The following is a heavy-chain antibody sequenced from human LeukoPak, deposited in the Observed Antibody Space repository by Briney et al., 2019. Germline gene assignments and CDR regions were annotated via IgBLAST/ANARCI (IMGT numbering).Heavy chain of an antibody. CDR2: INSDGSST. V-gene: IGHV3-74*01. Sequence: GGSLRLSCAASGFTFSSYWMYWVRQAPGKGLVWVSRINSDGSSTSYADSVKGRFTISRDNAKNTLYLQMNSLRAEDTAVYYCARSGTHYYDSSGYGYWGQGTLDTVSS. D-gene: IGHD3-22*01. CDR1: GFTFSSYW. CDR3: ARSGTHYYDSSGYGY. J-gene: IGHJ4*02.